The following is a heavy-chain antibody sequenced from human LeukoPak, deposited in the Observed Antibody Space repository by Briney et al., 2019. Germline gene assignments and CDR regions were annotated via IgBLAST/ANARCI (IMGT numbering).Heavy chain of an antibody. CDR1: GFTFGTYW. CDR3: ARDSSPSQCGDPAFDY. D-gene: IGHD4-17*01. CDR2: IDRDGTST. Sequence: GGSLRLSWAGSGFTFGTYWMHWVRQAPGKGLVWVSRIDRDGTSTTYADSVKGRFTISRDNAKNTVYLEMNSLRDEDTAVYYCARDSSPSQCGDPAFDYWGQGILVTVSS. V-gene: IGHV3-74*03. J-gene: IGHJ4*02.